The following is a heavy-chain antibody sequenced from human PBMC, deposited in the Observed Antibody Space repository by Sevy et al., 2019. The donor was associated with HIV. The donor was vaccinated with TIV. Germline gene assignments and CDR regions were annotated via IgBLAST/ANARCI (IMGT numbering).Heavy chain of an antibody. V-gene: IGHV3-43D*03. Sequence: GGSLRLSCAASGFTFDDYAMHWVRQAPGKGLEWVSLISWDGGSTYYADSVKGRFTISRDNSKNSLYLKMNSLRAEDKALDYCAKDLPFTRATRGAGYYAMYVWGQGTTVTVSS. J-gene: IGHJ6*02. CDR1: GFTFDDYA. CDR3: AKDLPFTRATRGAGYYAMYV. CDR2: ISWDGGST. D-gene: IGHD1-26*01.